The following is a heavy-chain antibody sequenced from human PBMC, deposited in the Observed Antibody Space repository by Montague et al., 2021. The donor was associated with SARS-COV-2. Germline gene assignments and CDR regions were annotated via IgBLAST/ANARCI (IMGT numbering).Heavy chain of an antibody. CDR2: IWYDGSNK. J-gene: IGHJ6*02. D-gene: IGHD3-9*01. V-gene: IGHV3-33*01. Sequence: SLRLSCAASEFTFSSYGMHWVRQAPGKGLEWVAVIWYDGSNKYYADSVKGRFTISRDNSKNTLYLQMNSLRAEDTAVYYCARDILGTVRYGVDVWGQGTTVTVSS. CDR3: ARDILGTVRYGVDV. CDR1: EFTFSSYG.